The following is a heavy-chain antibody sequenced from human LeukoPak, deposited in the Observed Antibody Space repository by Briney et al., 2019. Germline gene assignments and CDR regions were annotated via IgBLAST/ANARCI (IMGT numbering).Heavy chain of an antibody. D-gene: IGHD6-19*01. J-gene: IGHJ4*02. V-gene: IGHV3-20*04. Sequence: GGSLRLSCAVSGFTFDDYGMSWVRQAPGKGLEWVSGINWNGGSTGYVDSVKGRFTTSRDNAKNSLHLQMNSLRAEDTALYYCARDISSGWYFDYWGQGTLVTVSS. CDR3: ARDISSGWYFDY. CDR2: INWNGGST. CDR1: GFTFDDYG.